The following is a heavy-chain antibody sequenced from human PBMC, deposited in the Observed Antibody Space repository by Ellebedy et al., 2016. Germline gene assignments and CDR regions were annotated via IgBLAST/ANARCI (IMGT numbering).Heavy chain of an antibody. D-gene: IGHD1-1*01. CDR2: VFHTGAT. V-gene: IGHV4-59*02. J-gene: IGHJ3*01. CDR1: GGSVSGDY. CDR3: AKWNAAWNAFDV. Sequence: SETLSLTCTVFGGSVSGDYWNWIRRPPGKGLGWIGFVFHTGATFYNPSLKSRVTMSVDTSMTQISLRLMSVTAADTAVYYCAKWNAAWNAFDVWGLGTMVTVSS.